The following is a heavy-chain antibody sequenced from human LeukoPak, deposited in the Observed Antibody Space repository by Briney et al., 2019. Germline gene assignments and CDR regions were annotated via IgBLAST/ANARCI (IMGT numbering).Heavy chain of an antibody. CDR2: MNPNSGNT. V-gene: IGHV1-8*01. D-gene: IGHD6-19*01. CDR1: GYTFTSYD. Sequence: ASVKVSCKASGYTFTSYDINWVRQATGQGLEWMGWMNPNSGNTGYAQKFQGRVTMTRNTSISTAYMELRSLRSDDTAVYYCTRDPSNTSGRYQYFDLWGRGTLSLSPQ. J-gene: IGHJ2*01. CDR3: TRDPSNTSGRYQYFDL.